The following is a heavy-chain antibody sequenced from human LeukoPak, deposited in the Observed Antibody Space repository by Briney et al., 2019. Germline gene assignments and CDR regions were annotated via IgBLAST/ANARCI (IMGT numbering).Heavy chain of an antibody. CDR1: GFTFSAYV. D-gene: IGHD3-22*01. CDR3: ARDPRSSGYFFDY. CDR2: MSYDGSNQ. Sequence: GRSLRLSCAASGFTFSAYVMHWVRQAPGKGLEWVAVMSYDGSNQNYADSVKGRFTISRDNSKNTVYLQMNSLRAEDTAVYYCARDPRSSGYFFDYWGQGTLVTVSS. J-gene: IGHJ4*02. V-gene: IGHV3-30*04.